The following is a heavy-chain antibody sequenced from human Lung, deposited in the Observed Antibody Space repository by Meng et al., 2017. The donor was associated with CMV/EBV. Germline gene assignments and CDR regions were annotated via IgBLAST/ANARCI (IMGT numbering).Heavy chain of an antibody. D-gene: IGHD4-17*01. CDR1: GGSFSGYY. J-gene: IGHJ4*02. V-gene: IGHV4-34*01. Sequence: SETMSLTCAVYGGSFSGYYWSWIRQPPGKVLEWIGEINHSGSTNYNPTLKSRVTISVDTSKDQFSLKLSSVTAADTAVYYCARRGRATVGYRGQGTLVTVSS. CDR2: INHSGST. CDR3: ARRGRATVGY.